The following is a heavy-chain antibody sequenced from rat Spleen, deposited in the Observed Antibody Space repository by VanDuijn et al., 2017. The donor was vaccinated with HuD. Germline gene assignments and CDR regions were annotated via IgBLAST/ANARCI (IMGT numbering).Heavy chain of an antibody. J-gene: IGHJ1*01. Sequence: EVQLVESGGDFVQPGRSLILSCAASGLTFSYYGMAWVRQAPTKGLEWVATISYDGSSTYYRDSVKGRFTISRDNAKSTLYLQMDSLRSEDTATHYCTRHAYYDGYYHWYFDFWGPGTMVTVSS. CDR3: TRHAYYDGYYHWYFDF. V-gene: IGHV5-29*01. D-gene: IGHD1-12*03. CDR1: GLTFSYYG. CDR2: ISYDGSST.